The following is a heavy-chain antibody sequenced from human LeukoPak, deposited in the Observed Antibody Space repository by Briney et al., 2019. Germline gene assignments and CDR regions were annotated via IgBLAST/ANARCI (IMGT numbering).Heavy chain of an antibody. CDR3: AKGKSGYRRIYYFDY. CDR2: ISGSGGST. J-gene: IGHJ4*02. V-gene: IGHV3-23*01. D-gene: IGHD5-12*01. CDR1: GFTFSSYA. Sequence: PGGSLRLSCAASGFTFSSYAMSWVRQAPGKGLEWVSAISGSGGSTYYADSVKGRFTISRDNSKNTLYLQMNSLRAEDTAVYYCAKGKSGYRRIYYFDYWGQGTLVTVSS.